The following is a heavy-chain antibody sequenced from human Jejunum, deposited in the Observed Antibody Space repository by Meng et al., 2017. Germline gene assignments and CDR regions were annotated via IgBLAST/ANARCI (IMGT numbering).Heavy chain of an antibody. CDR1: GDSISSTNW. D-gene: IGHD5-12*01. V-gene: IGHV4-4*02. Sequence: QVRGPGLVKPSGTLSLTCEVSGDSISSTNWWDWLRQPPGKGLEWIGEIYHSGRTNFNPSLESRVTISVDESKNQFSLTLNSVTAADTAVYYCARGVGDIRVGFDYWGQGILVTVSS. CDR3: ARGVGDIRVGFDY. J-gene: IGHJ4*02. CDR2: IYHSGRT.